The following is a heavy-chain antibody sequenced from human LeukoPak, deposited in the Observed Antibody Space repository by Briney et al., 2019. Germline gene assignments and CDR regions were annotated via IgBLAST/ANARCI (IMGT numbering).Heavy chain of an antibody. V-gene: IGHV1-69*13. CDR3: ANRHSSAYYSPFDY. J-gene: IGHJ4*02. Sequence: SVKVSCKASGGTFSSYAISWVRQAPGQGLEWMGGIIPIFGTANYAQKFQGRVTITADESTSTAYMELSSLRSEDTAVYYCANRHSSAYYSPFDYWGQGTLVTVSS. CDR1: GGTFSSYA. D-gene: IGHD3-22*01. CDR2: IIPIFGTA.